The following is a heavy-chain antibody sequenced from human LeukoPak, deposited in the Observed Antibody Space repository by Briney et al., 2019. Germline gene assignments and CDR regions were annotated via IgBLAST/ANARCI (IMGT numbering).Heavy chain of an antibody. V-gene: IGHV4-34*01. CDR2: INESGST. CDR3: ARGKWDVLFDI. CDR1: GGSFSGYY. J-gene: IGHJ3*02. Sequence: PSETLSLTCAVYGGSFSGYYWSWIRQPPGKGLEWIGEINESGSTNYNPSLKSRVTISVDTSTNQFSLKLSSVTAADTAVYYCARGKWDVLFDIWGQGTMVTVSS. D-gene: IGHD1-26*01.